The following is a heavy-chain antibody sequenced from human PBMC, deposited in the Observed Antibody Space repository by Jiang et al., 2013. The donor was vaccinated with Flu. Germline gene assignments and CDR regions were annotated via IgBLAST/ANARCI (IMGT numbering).Heavy chain of an antibody. V-gene: IGHV4-39*07. CDR3: ARLRDGYNYVDY. CDR1: GGSISSSNYY. J-gene: IGHJ4*02. CDR2: IYYSGST. Sequence: GSGLVKPSETLSLTCTVSGGSISSSNYYWDWIRQPPGKGLEWIGNIYYSGSTYYNPSLKSRVTMSVDTSKNHFSLKLSSVTAADTAVYNCARLRDGYNYVDYWGQGTLVTVSS. D-gene: IGHD5-24*01.